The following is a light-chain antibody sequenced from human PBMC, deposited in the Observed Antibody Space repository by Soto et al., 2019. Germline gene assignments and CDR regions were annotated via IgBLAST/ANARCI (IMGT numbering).Light chain of an antibody. Sequence: SQVTQSPSSLSASVGDRVTITCRTSQSISSYLNWHQQRPGKAPKLLIYAASSLQSGVPSRFSGSGSGTDFTLTIGSLQTEDFATYYCQQTYSTPRTFGEGTKVDIK. J-gene: IGKJ4*01. CDR1: QSISSY. CDR2: AAS. V-gene: IGKV1-39*01. CDR3: QQTYSTPRT.